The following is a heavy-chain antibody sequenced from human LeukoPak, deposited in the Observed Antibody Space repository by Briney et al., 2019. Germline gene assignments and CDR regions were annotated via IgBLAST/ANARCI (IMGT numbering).Heavy chain of an antibody. CDR3: ARDLNYYVAMDV. CDR1: GFTFSAYA. J-gene: IGHJ6*02. D-gene: IGHD3-10*02. V-gene: IGHV3-23*01. CDR2: VGSDNKP. Sequence: GGSLRLSCEASGFTFSAYAMTWVRQAPGKGLEWVSSVGSDNKPHYSESVKGRFAISRDKSKSMVFLQLNSLRAEDTALYYCARDLNYYVAMDVWGQGTTVTVSS.